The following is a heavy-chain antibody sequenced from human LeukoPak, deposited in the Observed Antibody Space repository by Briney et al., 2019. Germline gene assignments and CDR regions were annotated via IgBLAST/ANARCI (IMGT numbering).Heavy chain of an antibody. D-gene: IGHD3-22*01. J-gene: IGHJ5*02. CDR1: GFIFSNYG. CDR3: ARDLDTSGYYSYFDP. CDR2: IWSDGSNV. V-gene: IGHV3-33*01. Sequence: GRSLRLSCAASGFIFSNYGMHWARQAPGKGLEWVGVIWSDGSNVKYPDSVKGRFTISRDNSKNTMYLQMNSLRAEDTAVHYCARDLDTSGYYSYFDPWGQGTLVTVSS.